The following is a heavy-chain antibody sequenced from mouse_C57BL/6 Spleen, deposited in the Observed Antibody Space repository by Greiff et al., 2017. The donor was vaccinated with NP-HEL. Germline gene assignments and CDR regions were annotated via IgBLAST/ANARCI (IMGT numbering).Heavy chain of an antibody. CDR3: ARSITTVVATRNYYAMDY. D-gene: IGHD1-1*01. V-gene: IGHV1-31*01. CDR2: IYPYNGVS. J-gene: IGHJ4*01. Sequence: EVQLVESGPELVKPGASVKISCKASGYSFTGYYMHWVKQSHGNILDWIGYIYPYNGVSSYNQKFKGKATLTVDKSSSTAYMELRSLTSEDSAVYYCARSITTVVATRNYYAMDYWGQGTSVTVSS. CDR1: GYSFTGYY.